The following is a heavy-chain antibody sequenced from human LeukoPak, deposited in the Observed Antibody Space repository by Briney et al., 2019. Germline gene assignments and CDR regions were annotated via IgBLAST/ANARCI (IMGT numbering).Heavy chain of an antibody. V-gene: IGHV4-39*07. CDR1: GGSISSSSYY. J-gene: IGHJ6*02. CDR3: AREQRLGFYYGMDV. CDR2: IYYSGST. D-gene: IGHD3-22*01. Sequence: SETLSLTCTVSGGSISSSSYYWGWIRQPPGKGLEWIGSIYYSGSTYYNPSLKSRVTISVDRSKNQFSLKLSSVTAADTAVYYCAREQRLGFYYGMDVWGQGTTVTVSS.